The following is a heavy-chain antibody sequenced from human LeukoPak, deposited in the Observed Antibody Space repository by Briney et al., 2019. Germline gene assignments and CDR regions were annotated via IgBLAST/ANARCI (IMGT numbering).Heavy chain of an antibody. V-gene: IGHV3-48*03. CDR3: TKNED. D-gene: IGHD1-1*01. CDR2: ISSSGYTV. Sequence: PGGSLRLSCAASGFTFSTYEMNWVRQAPGKGLEWVSYISSSGYTVYYADSVKVRFTISRDNAKNSLYLQMNSLRAEDTAVYYCTKNEDWGQGTLVTVSS. J-gene: IGHJ4*02. CDR1: GFTFSTYE.